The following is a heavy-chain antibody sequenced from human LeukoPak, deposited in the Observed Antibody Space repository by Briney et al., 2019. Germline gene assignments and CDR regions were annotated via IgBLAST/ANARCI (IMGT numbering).Heavy chain of an antibody. CDR2: INHSGST. V-gene: IGHV4-34*01. D-gene: IGHD3-22*01. CDR1: GGSFSGYY. J-gene: IGHJ5*02. Sequence: SETLSLTCAVYGGSFSGYYWSWIRQPPGQGLEWIGEINHSGSTNYNPSLKSRVTISVDTSKNQFSLKLSSVTAADTAVYYCALRGKVIVRSNWFDPWGQGTLVTVSS. CDR3: ALRGKVIVRSNWFDP.